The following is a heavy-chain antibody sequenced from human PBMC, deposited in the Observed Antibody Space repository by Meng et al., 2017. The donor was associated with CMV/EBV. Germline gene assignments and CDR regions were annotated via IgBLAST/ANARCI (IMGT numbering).Heavy chain of an antibody. J-gene: IGHJ4*02. CDR2: IYYSGST. CDR1: GGSISSSSYY. D-gene: IGHD4-23*01. V-gene: IGHV4-39*07. CDR3: ARDPSLRWIDY. Sequence: QVQLQESGPGLVKPWETLYLTCTVAGGSISSSSYYWGWIRQPPGKGLEWIGSIYYSGSTYYNPSLKSRVTISVDTSKNQFSLKLSSVTAADTAVYYCARDPSLRWIDYWGQGTLVTVSS.